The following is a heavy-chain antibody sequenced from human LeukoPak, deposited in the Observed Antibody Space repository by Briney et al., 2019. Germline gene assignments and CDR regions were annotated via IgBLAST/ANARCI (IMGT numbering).Heavy chain of an antibody. V-gene: IGHV3-9*01. CDR2: ISWNSGSI. D-gene: IGHD2-15*01. CDR3: AKDKEGRPSANFDY. Sequence: GGSLRLSCAASGFTFDDYAMHWVRQAPGKGLEWVSGISWNSGSISYADSVKGRFTISRDNAKNSLYLQMNSLRAEDTALYYCAKDKEGRPSANFDYWGQGTLVTVSS. CDR1: GFTFDDYA. J-gene: IGHJ4*02.